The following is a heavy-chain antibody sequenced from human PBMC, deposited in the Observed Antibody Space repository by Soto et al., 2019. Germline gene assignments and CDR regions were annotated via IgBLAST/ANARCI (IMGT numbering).Heavy chain of an antibody. CDR3: AKALGLYCGVDCFDAFDV. J-gene: IGHJ3*01. Sequence: EVQLLESGGGLVQTGGSLRLSCAASGLTFNRYAMTWVRQAPGRGLACVSGVDGSGFTSYHADSVKGRFTVSRDNSKNTLYLQMNSLRAEDTAVYYCAKALGLYCGVDCFDAFDVWGQGAMVSVAS. CDR1: GLTFNRYA. V-gene: IGHV3-23*01. D-gene: IGHD2-21*02. CDR2: VDGSGFTS.